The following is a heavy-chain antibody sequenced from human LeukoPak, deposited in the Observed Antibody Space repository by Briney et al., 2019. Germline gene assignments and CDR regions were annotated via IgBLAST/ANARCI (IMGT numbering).Heavy chain of an antibody. J-gene: IGHJ3*02. CDR1: GGSFSDYY. CDR2: INHSGST. D-gene: IGHD2-8*01. V-gene: IGHV4-34*01. CDR3: ARHGRSAFDI. Sequence: SETLSLTCGVYGGSFSDYYWSWIRQPPGKGLEWIGEINHSGSTNYNPSLKSRVTISVDTSKNQFSLKLSSVTAADTAVYYCARHGRSAFDIWGQGTMVTVSS.